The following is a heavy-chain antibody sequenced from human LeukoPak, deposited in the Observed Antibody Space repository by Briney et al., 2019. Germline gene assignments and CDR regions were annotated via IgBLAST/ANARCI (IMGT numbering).Heavy chain of an antibody. V-gene: IGHV3-21*01. D-gene: IGHD4-23*01. CDR2: ISTSSSYI. CDR3: ARERWPDAFDI. J-gene: IGHJ3*02. Sequence: GGSLRLSCAASGFTFNRYNMNWVRRAPGKGLEWVSSISTSSSYIYYADSVRGRFTISRDNAKNSLYLQMNSLRAEDTAVYYCARERWPDAFDIWGQGTMVTVSS. CDR1: GFTFNRYN.